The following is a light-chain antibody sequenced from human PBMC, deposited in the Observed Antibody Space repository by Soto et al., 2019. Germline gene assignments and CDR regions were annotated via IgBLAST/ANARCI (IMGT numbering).Light chain of an antibody. CDR1: QGVTTN. Sequence: SPGERATLTCRAGQGVTTNFAWYQQKSGQSPRLLIYDVSIRATGVPARFSATGSETDFTLTISGLQSGDSAVYFCQQYNNWPFSFGQGTRLEIK. J-gene: IGKJ5*01. CDR2: DVS. V-gene: IGKV3-15*01. CDR3: QQYNNWPFS.